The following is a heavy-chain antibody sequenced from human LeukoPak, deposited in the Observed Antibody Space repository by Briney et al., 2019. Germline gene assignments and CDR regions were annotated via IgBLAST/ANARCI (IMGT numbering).Heavy chain of an antibody. CDR3: TKVRSGSSSWALRVFDY. J-gene: IGHJ4*02. V-gene: IGHV3-23*01. Sequence: GGFLRLSCAVSGFTFSSEAMGWVRQLPGGGLEWVSTISPAGGTTYYAESMKGRFTISRDNSKSTLYLQLNSLRVEDTAVYYCTKVRSGSSSWALRVFDYWGQGALVTVSS. D-gene: IGHD6-13*01. CDR1: GFTFSSEA. CDR2: ISPAGGTT.